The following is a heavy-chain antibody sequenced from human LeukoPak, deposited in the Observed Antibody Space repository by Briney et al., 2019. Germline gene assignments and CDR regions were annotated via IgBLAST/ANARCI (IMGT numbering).Heavy chain of an antibody. CDR1: GFTVSSNY. CDR3: ARDRAVAGKD. V-gene: IGHV3-66*01. CDR2: IYSGGST. J-gene: IGHJ4*02. D-gene: IGHD6-19*01. Sequence: WGSLRLSCAASGFTVSSNYMSWVRQAPGKGLEWVSVIYSGGSTYYADSVKGRFTISRDNSKNTLYLQMNSLRAEGTAVYYCARDRAVAGKDWGQGTLVTVSS.